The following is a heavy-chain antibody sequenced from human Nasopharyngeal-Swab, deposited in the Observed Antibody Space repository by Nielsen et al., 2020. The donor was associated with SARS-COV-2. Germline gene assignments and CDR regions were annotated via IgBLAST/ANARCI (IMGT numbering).Heavy chain of an antibody. J-gene: IGHJ6*02. Sequence: FLKIPCAASGFTFSSYAMSWVRQAPGKGLEWVSALSGSGANTYYADSVKGRFTISRDNSKNTLYLQMNSLRAEDTAVYYCARLDSSGYYNYFYYGMDVWGQGTSVTVSS. CDR2: LSGSGANT. V-gene: IGHV3-23*01. D-gene: IGHD3-22*01. CDR3: ARLDSSGYYNYFYYGMDV. CDR1: GFTFSSYA.